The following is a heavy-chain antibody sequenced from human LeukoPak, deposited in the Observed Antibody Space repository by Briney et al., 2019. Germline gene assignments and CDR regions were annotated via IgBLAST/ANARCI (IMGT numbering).Heavy chain of an antibody. V-gene: IGHV4-34*01. D-gene: IGHD3-22*01. CDR3: ARHRYYYDSSGSRAFDI. J-gene: IGHJ3*02. CDR1: GGSFSGYY. Sequence: SETLSLTCAVYGGSFSGYYWSWIRQPPGKGLEWIGKINHSGSTNYNPSLKCRVTISVDTSKNQFSLKLSSVTAADTAVYYRARHRYYYDSSGSRAFDIWGQGTMVTVSS. CDR2: INHSGST.